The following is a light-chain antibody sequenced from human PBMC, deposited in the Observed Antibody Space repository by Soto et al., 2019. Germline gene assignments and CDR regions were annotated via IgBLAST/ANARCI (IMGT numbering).Light chain of an antibody. CDR2: DAS. J-gene: IGKJ1*01. V-gene: IGKV1-5*01. CDR3: QQYNSYPT. Sequence: DIQMSQSPSTLSASVGDRVTITCRASQTISNWLAWYQQKPGKAPNLLIYDASSLESGAPSRFSGSGSGSEFTLTISGLQPDDFATYYCQQYNSYPTFGQGTKVDIK. CDR1: QTISNW.